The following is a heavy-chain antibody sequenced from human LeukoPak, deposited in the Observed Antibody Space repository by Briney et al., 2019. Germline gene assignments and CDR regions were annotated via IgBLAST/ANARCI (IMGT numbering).Heavy chain of an antibody. Sequence: PGRSLRLSCAASGFTFSSYGMHWVRQAPGKGLEWVAVISYDGSNKYYADSVKGRFTISRDNSKNTLYLQMNSLRAEDTAVYYCARAGGTGIIGIFDYWGQGTLVTVSS. D-gene: IGHD1/OR15-1a*01. CDR1: GFTFSSYG. CDR3: ARAGGTGIIGIFDY. J-gene: IGHJ4*02. CDR2: ISYDGSNK. V-gene: IGHV3-30*03.